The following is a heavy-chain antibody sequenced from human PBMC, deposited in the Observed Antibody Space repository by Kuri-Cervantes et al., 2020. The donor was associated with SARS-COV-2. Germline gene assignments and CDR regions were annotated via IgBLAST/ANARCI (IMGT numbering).Heavy chain of an antibody. CDR2: ITRSSVYI. CDR3: ARAYGDYVFREGLDS. Sequence: GSLRPSCVASGFTFSAYTLNWVRQAPGKGLEWVSSITRSSVYISYADSLKGRFTISRDNAKNSLYLQMNSLRVEDTALYYCARAYGDYVFREGLDSWGQGTLVTVSS. D-gene: IGHD4-17*01. J-gene: IGHJ4*02. V-gene: IGHV3-21*01. CDR1: GFTFSAYT.